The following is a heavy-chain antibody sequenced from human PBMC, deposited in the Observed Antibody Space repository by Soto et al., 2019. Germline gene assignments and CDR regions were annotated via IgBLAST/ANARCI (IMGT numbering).Heavy chain of an antibody. D-gene: IGHD6-19*01. CDR3: AKDDSSGWYY. CDR2: FDVTQRKT. V-gene: IGHV1-24*01. CDR1: GARLTEVS. J-gene: IGHJ4*02. Sequence: ASVKVSCKVSGARLTEVSLQWVRQGPGGRLQWMGGFDVTQRKTVYAQDSVKGRFTISRDNSKNTLYLQMNSLRAEDTAVYYCAKDDSSGWYYWGQGTLVTVS.